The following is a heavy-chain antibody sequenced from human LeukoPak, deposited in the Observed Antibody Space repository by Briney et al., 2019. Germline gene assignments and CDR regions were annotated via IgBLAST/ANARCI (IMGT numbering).Heavy chain of an antibody. V-gene: IGHV4-59*12. CDR1: GGSIRNYY. CDR2: THYSGRS. CDR3: ARGGYYDSSGYPSWYYYYGMDV. J-gene: IGHJ6*02. Sequence: PSETLSLTCSVSGGSIRNYYWNWIRQPPGKGLEWIGYTHYSGRSNSSPSFKSRVTISVDTSKNQFSLKLSSVTAADTAVYYCARGGYYDSSGYPSWYYYYGMDVWGQGTTVTVSS. D-gene: IGHD3-22*01.